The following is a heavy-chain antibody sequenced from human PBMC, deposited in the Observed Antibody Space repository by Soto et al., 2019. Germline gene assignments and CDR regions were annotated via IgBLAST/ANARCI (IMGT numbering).Heavy chain of an antibody. V-gene: IGHV1-69*01. J-gene: IGHJ4*02. Sequence: QLVQSGPEVKKPGSSVKVSCKSVGDTFSSYAVSWVRQAPGQGLEWMGGIIPTFGTVNYAQKFQGRATITADESTRLSYMELSSLKSEDTAVYYCAREAGDYGHPYFDYWCQGTLISVSS. D-gene: IGHD3-10*01. CDR2: IIPTFGTV. CDR3: AREAGDYGHPYFDY. CDR1: GDTFSSYA.